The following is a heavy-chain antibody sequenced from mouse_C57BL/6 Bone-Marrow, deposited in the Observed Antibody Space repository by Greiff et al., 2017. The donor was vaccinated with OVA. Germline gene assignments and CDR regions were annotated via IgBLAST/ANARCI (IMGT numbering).Heavy chain of an antibody. D-gene: IGHD1-1*01. CDR3: ARELRFYYFDY. CDR1: GYSITSGYD. J-gene: IGHJ2*01. V-gene: IGHV3-1*01. CDR2: ISYSGST. Sequence: EVKLVESGPGMVKPSQSLSLTCTVTGYSITSGYDWHWIRHFPGNKLEWMGYISYSGSTKYNPSLKSRISITHDTSKNHFFLKLNSVTTEDTATYYCARELRFYYFDYWGQGTTLTVSS.